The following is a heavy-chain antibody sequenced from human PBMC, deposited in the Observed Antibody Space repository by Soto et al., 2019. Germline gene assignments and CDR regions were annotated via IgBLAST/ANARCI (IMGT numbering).Heavy chain of an antibody. V-gene: IGHV3-23*01. CDR1: GFTFSDYG. D-gene: IGHD3-10*01. CDR2: IRGSAGNT. CDR3: AKPLWFGESVFDP. J-gene: IGHJ5*02. Sequence: EVQLSQSGGGLVQPGGSLRLSCAASGFTFSDYGMSWVRQAPGKGLEWVSTIRGSAGNTYYVDSVKGRFTISRDDSTNTVYLQMNSLTAEDTAGYYCAKPLWFGESVFDPWGQGTLVIVSS.